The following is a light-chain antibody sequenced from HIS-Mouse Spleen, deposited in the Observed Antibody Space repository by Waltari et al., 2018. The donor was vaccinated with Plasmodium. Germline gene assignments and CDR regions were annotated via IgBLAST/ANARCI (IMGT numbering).Light chain of an antibody. CDR3: QQYNNWPPT. Sequence: DIVMTQSPDSLAVSLGERATINCKSSKSVLYSSNNNNYLAWYQQKPGQPPKLLIYWASTRESGVPDRFSGSGSGTDFTLTISSMQSEDFAVYYCQQYNNWPPTFGQGTKVEIK. V-gene: IGKV4-1*01. CDR1: KSVLYSSNNNNY. CDR2: WAS. J-gene: IGKJ1*01.